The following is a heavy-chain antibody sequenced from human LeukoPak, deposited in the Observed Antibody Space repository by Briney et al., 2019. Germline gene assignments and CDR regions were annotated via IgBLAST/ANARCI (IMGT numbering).Heavy chain of an antibody. CDR1: GGSISSSSYY. CDR2: IYYSGST. J-gene: IGHJ5*02. V-gene: IGHV4-39*01. CDR3: ARPMGYDSSGWFDP. Sequence: PLETLSLTCTVSGGSISSSSYYWGWIRQPPGKGLGWIGSIYYSGSTYYNPSLKSRVTISVDTSKNQFSLKLSSVTAADTAVYYCARPMGYDSSGWFDPWGQGTLVTVSS. D-gene: IGHD3-22*01.